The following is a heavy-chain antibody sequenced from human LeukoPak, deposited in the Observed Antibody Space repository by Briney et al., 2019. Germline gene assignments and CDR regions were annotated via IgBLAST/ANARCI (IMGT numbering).Heavy chain of an antibody. CDR3: APLEDYDSSGYQT. V-gene: IGHV3-7*01. Sequence: GGSLRLSCAASGFTFSSYWMSWVRQAPGKGLEWVANIKQDGSEKYYVDSVKGRFTISRDNAKNSLYLQMNSLRAEDTAVYYCAPLEDYDSSGYQTWGQGTLVTVSS. CDR2: IKQDGSEK. CDR1: GFTFSSYW. D-gene: IGHD3-22*01. J-gene: IGHJ5*02.